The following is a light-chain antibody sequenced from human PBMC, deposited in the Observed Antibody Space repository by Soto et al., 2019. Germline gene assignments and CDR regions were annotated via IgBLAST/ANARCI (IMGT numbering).Light chain of an antibody. Sequence: MPVSQSPSSPSSYLQDRDTITCRASQSINKWLAWQQQKPGKAPKLLIYDASSLQSGVPPRFSGSGSGTEFTLTISSLQPDDFATYYCQQYNSYWTFGQGTKVDI. CDR2: DAS. J-gene: IGKJ1*01. V-gene: IGKV1-5*01. CDR1: QSINKW. CDR3: QQYNSYWT.